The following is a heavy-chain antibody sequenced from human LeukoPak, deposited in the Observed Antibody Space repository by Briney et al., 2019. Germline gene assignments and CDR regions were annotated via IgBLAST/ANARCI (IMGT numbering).Heavy chain of an antibody. J-gene: IGHJ6*03. D-gene: IGHD6-13*01. CDR1: GGTFSSYA. CDR2: IIPIFGTA. Sequence: SVKVSCKASGGTFSSYAISWVRQAPGQGLEWMGGIIPIFGTANYAQKFQGRVTITTDESTSTAYMELSSLRSEDTAVYYCANSAAAGMSPYYYMDVWGKGTTVTVSS. V-gene: IGHV1-69*05. CDR3: ANSAAAGMSPYYYMDV.